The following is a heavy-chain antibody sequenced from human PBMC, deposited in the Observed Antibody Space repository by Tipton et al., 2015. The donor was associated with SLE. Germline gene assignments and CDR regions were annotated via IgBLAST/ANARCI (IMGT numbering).Heavy chain of an antibody. Sequence: QLVQSGAEVKKPGASVKVSCKAYGYTSTNYQFHWVRQAPGQGLEWMGIINPGADYTIYAQNFQGRVTMTRDMSRNTVYMELSGLRSEDTAIYYCARESDSPDVWGQGTTVTVSS. D-gene: IGHD2-15*01. J-gene: IGHJ6*02. CDR2: INPGADYT. CDR1: GYTSTNYQ. CDR3: ARESDSPDV. V-gene: IGHV1-46*03.